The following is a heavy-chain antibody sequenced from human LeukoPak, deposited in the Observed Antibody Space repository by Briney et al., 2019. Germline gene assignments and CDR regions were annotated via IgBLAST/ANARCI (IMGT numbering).Heavy chain of an antibody. CDR2: IYYSGST. D-gene: IGHD3-10*01. CDR3: ARQYYYGSGSTIGY. V-gene: IGHV4-39*01. J-gene: IGHJ4*02. CDR1: GGSISSSSYY. Sequence: KPSETLSLTCTVSGGSISSSSYYWGWIRQPPGKGLEWIGSIYYSGSTYYNPSLKSRVTISVDTSKNQFSLKLSSVTAADTAVYYCARQYYYGSGSTIGYWGQGTLVTVSS.